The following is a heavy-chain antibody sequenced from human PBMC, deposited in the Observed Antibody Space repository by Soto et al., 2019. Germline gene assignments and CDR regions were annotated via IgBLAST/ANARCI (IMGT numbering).Heavy chain of an antibody. CDR3: ATPASGTYPARDFDC. V-gene: IGHV5-51*01. Sequence: GESLKISCKVSGYILSTFWIGLMRQMPGKGLEWMGIIYAGDSDTRYSPSFRGQVAISADKSINTAYLQWSILKASVTAMYYCATPASGTYPARDFDCWGQGNMVTVSS. D-gene: IGHD3-10*01. CDR2: IYAGDSDT. J-gene: IGHJ4*02. CDR1: GYILSTFW.